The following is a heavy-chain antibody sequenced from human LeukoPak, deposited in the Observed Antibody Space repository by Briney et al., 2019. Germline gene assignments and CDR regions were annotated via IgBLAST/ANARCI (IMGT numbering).Heavy chain of an antibody. J-gene: IGHJ4*02. Sequence: GGSLRLSCAASGFTFSDYYMSWFRQAPGKGLEWVSYISSISSNIKYSDSVKGRFTISRDNAKNSLYLQVNSLRAEDTAVYYCARGAYSSSWTPLDYWGQGTLVTVSS. CDR1: GFTFSDYY. CDR3: ARGAYSSSWTPLDY. V-gene: IGHV3-11*04. D-gene: IGHD6-13*01. CDR2: ISSISSNI.